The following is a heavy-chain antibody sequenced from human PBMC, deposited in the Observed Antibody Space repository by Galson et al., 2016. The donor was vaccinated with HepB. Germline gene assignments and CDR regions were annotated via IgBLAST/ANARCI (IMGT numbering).Heavy chain of an antibody. J-gene: IGHJ4*02. V-gene: IGHV1-46*01. Sequence: SVKVSCKASGYTFTMYYIHWVRQAPGQGLEWVGIINPSDGWTSYAQKIQDRVTVTRDTSTSTVYMDLSGRRSEDTAFYFCARDAVWAEGAEDFDYWGQGTLVTVSS. CDR1: GYTFTMYY. D-gene: IGHD2-8*01. CDR2: INPSDGWT. CDR3: ARDAVWAEGAEDFDY.